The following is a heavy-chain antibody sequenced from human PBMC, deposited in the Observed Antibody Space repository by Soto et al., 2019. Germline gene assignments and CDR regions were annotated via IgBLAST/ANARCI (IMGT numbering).Heavy chain of an antibody. J-gene: IGHJ4*02. CDR3: STWHFDY. Sequence: PSQTLSLTCAISEDSVSSNSAIWNWIRQSPSRGLEWLGRTYYRSKWYNNYAESVKGRITINPDTSENQFSLQLNSVTPEDTAVYYCSTWHFDYWGQGTLVTVSS. CDR2: TYYRSKWYN. CDR1: EDSVSSNSAI. V-gene: IGHV6-1*01.